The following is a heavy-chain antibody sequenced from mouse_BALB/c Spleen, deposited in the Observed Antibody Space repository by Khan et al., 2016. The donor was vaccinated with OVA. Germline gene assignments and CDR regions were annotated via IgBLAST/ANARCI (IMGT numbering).Heavy chain of an antibody. J-gene: IGHJ2*02. CDR3: ARVYGGDFDY. CDR2: ISYSGNT. D-gene: IGHD1-1*01. V-gene: IGHV3-2*02. CDR1: GYSITSDYA. Sequence: EVELVESGPGLVKPSQSLSLTCTVTGYSITSDYAWNWIRQFPGNKLEWMGFISYSGNTKYNPSLQSRFSITRDTSTNQFFLQLNSVTTEDTATYYCARVYGGDFDYWGQGTSLTVSS.